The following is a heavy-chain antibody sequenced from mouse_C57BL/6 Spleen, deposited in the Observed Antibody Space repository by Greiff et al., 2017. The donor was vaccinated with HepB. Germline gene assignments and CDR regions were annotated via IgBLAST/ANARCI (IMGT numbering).Heavy chain of an antibody. V-gene: IGHV5-4*01. J-gene: IGHJ2*01. CDR3: ARDNWYVNDY. CDR1: GFTFSSYA. D-gene: IGHD4-1*01. Sequence: EVQVVESGGGLVKPGGSLKLSCAASGFTFSSYAMSWVRQTPEKRLEWVATISDGGSYTYYPDNVKGRFTISRDNAKNNLYLQMSHLKSEDTAMYYCARDNWYVNDYWGQGTTLTVSS. CDR2: ISDGGSYT.